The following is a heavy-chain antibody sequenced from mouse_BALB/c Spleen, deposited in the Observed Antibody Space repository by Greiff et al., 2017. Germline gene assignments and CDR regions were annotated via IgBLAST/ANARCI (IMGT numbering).Heavy chain of an antibody. D-gene: IGHD2-1*01. Sequence: VQLQQSGAELVKPGASVKLSCTASGFNIKDTYMHWVKQRPEQGLEWIGRIDPANGNTKYDPKFQGKATITADTSSNTAYLQLSSLTSEDTAVYYCASGGNSAWFAYWGQGTLVTVSA. CDR2: IDPANGNT. CDR3: ASGGNSAWFAY. V-gene: IGHV14-3*02. CDR1: GFNIKDTY. J-gene: IGHJ3*01.